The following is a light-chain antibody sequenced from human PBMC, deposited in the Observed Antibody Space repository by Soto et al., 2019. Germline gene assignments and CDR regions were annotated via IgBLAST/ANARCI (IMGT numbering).Light chain of an antibody. J-gene: IGLJ3*02. CDR1: SSDIGTYNY. CDR2: EVT. CDR3: SSYAGSDNFVV. V-gene: IGLV2-8*01. Sequence: QSVLTQPPSASGSPGQSVTISCTGTSSDIGTYNYVSWYQQYPGKVPKLIIYEVTKRPSGVPDRFSASKSGNTASLTVSGLQAEDEADYYCSSYAGSDNFVVFGGGTKLTVL.